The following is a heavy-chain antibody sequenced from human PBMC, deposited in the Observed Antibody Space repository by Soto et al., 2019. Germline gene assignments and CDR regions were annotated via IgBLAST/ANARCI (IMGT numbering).Heavy chain of an antibody. CDR2: SSATGAGT. CDR3: AKDRRAGGNYGFYSDF. D-gene: IGHD1-7*01. Sequence: EVQLLDSGGGLVQPGGSLRLSCAASGFTFSSYGMTWVRQAPGKGLEWVSFSSATGAGTYYADSVKGRFTISRDNSKNPLYLQMTSLRADDTAVYYCAKDRRAGGNYGFYSDFWGQGALVIVSS. V-gene: IGHV3-23*01. CDR1: GFTFSSYG. J-gene: IGHJ4*02.